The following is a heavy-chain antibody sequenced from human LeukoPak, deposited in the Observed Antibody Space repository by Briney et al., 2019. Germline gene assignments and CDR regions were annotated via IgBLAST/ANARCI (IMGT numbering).Heavy chain of an antibody. CDR1: GYTFTSYA. V-gene: IGHV7-4-1*02. J-gene: IGHJ4*02. CDR3: ARSQYSSGWYPGTVFDY. Sequence: GASVKVSCRASGYTFTSYAMNWVRQAPGQGLEWMGWINTNTGNPTYAQGFTGRFVFSLDTSVSTAYLQISSLKAEDTAVYYCARSQYSSGWYPGTVFDYWGQGTLVTVSS. D-gene: IGHD6-19*01. CDR2: INTNTGNP.